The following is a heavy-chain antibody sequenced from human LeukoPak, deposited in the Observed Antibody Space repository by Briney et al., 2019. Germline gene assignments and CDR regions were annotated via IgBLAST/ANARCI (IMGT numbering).Heavy chain of an antibody. V-gene: IGHV1-69*13. CDR2: IIPILGTA. CDR1: GGTFSSYA. Sequence: GASVKVSCKASGGTFSSYAISWVRQAPGQGLEWMGGIIPILGTANYAQKFQGRVTITADESTSTAYMELSSLRSEDTAVYYCARGFTSYGSYYFDYWGQGTLVTVSS. D-gene: IGHD5-18*01. CDR3: ARGFTSYGSYYFDY. J-gene: IGHJ4*02.